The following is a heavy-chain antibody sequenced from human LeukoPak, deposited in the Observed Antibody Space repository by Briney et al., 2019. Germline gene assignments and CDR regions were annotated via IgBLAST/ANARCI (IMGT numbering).Heavy chain of an antibody. Sequence: PSETLSLTCTVSGGSLNGYYWGWIRQPPGKGLECIGYIHSSEGTAHNDSLKGRLTISLDTSKNQFSLTLSSVTAADTAVYYCARHVYGEGMVVWGKGTTVTVSS. D-gene: IGHD4-17*01. J-gene: IGHJ6*04. V-gene: IGHV4-59*08. CDR3: ARHVYGEGMVV. CDR1: GGSLNGYY. CDR2: IHSSEGT.